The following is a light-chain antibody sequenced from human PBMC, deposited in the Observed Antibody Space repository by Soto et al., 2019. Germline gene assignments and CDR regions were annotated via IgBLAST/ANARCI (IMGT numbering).Light chain of an antibody. CDR2: QVT. CDR1: INDVGGYNY. Sequence: QSVLTQPPSASGSPGQSGTISCAGTINDVGGYNYVSWYQQHPGKVPQLMIYQVTKRPSGVPDRFSASKSDTTASLTISGLQAEDEGDYYCMSYAGGNRIVFGTGTKLTVL. CDR3: MSYAGGNRIV. J-gene: IGLJ1*01. V-gene: IGLV2-8*01.